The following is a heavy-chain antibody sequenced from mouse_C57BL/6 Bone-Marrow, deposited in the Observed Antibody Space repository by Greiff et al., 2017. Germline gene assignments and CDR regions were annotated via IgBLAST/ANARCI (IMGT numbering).Heavy chain of an antibody. CDR2: ISNLAYSI. J-gene: IGHJ4*01. CDR3: ARVAYDYEAMDY. Sequence: EVKLVESGGGLVQPGGSLKLSCAASGFTFSDYGLAWVRQAPRKGPEWVAFISNLAYSIYYADTVTGRFTISREKAKNTLYLEMSSLRSEDTAMYYCARVAYDYEAMDYGGQGTSVTVSS. V-gene: IGHV5-15*01. CDR1: GFTFSDYG. D-gene: IGHD6-5*01.